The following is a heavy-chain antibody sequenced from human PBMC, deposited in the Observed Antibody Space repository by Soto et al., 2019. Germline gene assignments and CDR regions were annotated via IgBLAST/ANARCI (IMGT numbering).Heavy chain of an antibody. CDR2: IIPIFGMA. J-gene: IGHJ4*02. D-gene: IGHD2-21*02. Sequence: QVRLVQSGAEVMKPGSSVKVSCKVSGGDFTTFTISWVRQDPGQGLEWMGRIIPIFGMANYAQKLQGRVTMTADTSTSTAYMELSRRRPEDTAVYYCASHSWGGDCDSGIYEIDFWGQGTLVTVSS. CDR1: GGDFTTFT. CDR3: ASHSWGGDCDSGIYEIDF. V-gene: IGHV1-69*02.